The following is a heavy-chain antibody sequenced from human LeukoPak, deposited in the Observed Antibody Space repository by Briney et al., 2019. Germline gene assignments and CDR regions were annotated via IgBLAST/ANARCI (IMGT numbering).Heavy chain of an antibody. Sequence: SETLSLTCTVSGGSISSGGYYWSWIRQHPGKGLGWIGYIYYSGSTYYNPSLKSRVTISVDTSKNQFSLKLSSVTAADTAVYYCARDHAVAKYYYGMDVWGQGTTVTVSS. CDR1: GGSISSGGYY. D-gene: IGHD6-19*01. CDR3: ARDHAVAKYYYGMDV. J-gene: IGHJ6*02. CDR2: IYYSGST. V-gene: IGHV4-31*03.